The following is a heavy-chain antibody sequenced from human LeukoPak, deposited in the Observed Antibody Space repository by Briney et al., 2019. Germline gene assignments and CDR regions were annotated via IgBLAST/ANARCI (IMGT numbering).Heavy chain of an antibody. Sequence: PGGSLRLSCAASGFTFSSYWMSWVRQAPGKGLEWVANIKQGGSEKYYVDSVKGRFTISRDNAKNSLYLQMNSLRAEDTAVYYCASDVRKAYYYYYMDVWGKGTTVTVSS. CDR3: ASDVRKAYYYYYMDV. J-gene: IGHJ6*03. V-gene: IGHV3-7*01. CDR2: IKQGGSEK. CDR1: GFTFSSYW.